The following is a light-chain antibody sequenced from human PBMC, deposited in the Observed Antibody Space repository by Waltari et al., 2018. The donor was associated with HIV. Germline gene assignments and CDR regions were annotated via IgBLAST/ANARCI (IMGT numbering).Light chain of an antibody. CDR1: QSSSRK. V-gene: IGKV3D-15*01. CDR3: LQYYKWPLT. CDR2: SAS. Sequence: EIVMLQSPATMSVSPGDRATHSCWASQSSSRKLAWYQQKPGQAPKLLIYSASTRSSGIPGRFSGSESGTEFILTISSLQSEDCAVYYCLQYYKWPLTFGQGTRLEIK. J-gene: IGKJ5*01.